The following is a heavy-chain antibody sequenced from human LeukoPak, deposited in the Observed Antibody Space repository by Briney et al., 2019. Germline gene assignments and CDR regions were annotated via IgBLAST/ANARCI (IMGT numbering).Heavy chain of an antibody. CDR1: GYSISSGYY. Sequence: SETLSLTCTVSGYSISSGYYWGWIRQPPGKGLEWIGSIYHSGSTYYNPSLKSRVTISVDTSKNQFSLRLRFVTAADTAVYYCARDSGTTGEVKFDPWGQGTLVTVSS. J-gene: IGHJ5*02. CDR3: ARDSGTTGEVKFDP. D-gene: IGHD3-10*01. CDR2: IYHSGST. V-gene: IGHV4-38-2*02.